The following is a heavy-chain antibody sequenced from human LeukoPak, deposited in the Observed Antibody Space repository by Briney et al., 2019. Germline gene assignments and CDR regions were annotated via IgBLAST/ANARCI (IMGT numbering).Heavy chain of an antibody. D-gene: IGHD4-17*01. J-gene: IGHJ4*02. CDR2: IGYSAGDT. CDR3: AKDDDGHHHGVDH. CDR1: GFTVSSYA. Sequence: GGSLRLSCAASGFTVSSYAMTWVRQAPGKGLEWVSAIGYSAGDTYYADSVKGRFTISRDNSMNTLYLQMSSLRADDTALYYCAKDDDGHHHGVDHWGQGTLVTASS. V-gene: IGHV3-23*01.